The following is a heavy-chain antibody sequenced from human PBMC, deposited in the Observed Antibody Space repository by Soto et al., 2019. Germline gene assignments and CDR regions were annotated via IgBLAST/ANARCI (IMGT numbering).Heavy chain of an antibody. CDR2: IFPADSDT. J-gene: IGHJ4*02. D-gene: IGHD2-15*01. CDR3: ASSVVVPSTMNYFDY. Sequence: PGESLKISCKGSGYSFSNYWIAWVRQMPGKGLEWMGIIFPADSDTKYSPSFQGQVTISADKSISTAYLQWSSLKASDTAMYSCASSVVVPSTMNYFDYWGQGSLVTVSS. CDR1: GYSFSNYW. V-gene: IGHV5-51*01.